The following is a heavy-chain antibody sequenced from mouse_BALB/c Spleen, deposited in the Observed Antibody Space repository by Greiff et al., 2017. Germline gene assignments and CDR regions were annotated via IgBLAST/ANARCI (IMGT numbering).Heavy chain of an antibody. CDR3: ARGGYRLYYYAMDY. Sequence: DVQLVESGGGLVKPGGSLKLSCAASGFTFSDYYMYWVRQTPEKRLEWVATISDGGSYTYYPDSVKGRFTISRDNAKNNLYLQMSSLKSEDTAMYYCARGGYRLYYYAMDYWGQGTSVTVSS. V-gene: IGHV5-4*02. D-gene: IGHD2-14*01. J-gene: IGHJ4*01. CDR2: ISDGGSYT. CDR1: GFTFSDYY.